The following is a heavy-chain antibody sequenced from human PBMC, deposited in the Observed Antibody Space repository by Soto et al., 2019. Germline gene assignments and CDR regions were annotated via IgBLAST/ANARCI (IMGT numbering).Heavy chain of an antibody. Sequence: QVQLQESGPGLVKPSQTLSLTCTVSGGSISSGGYYWSWIRQHPGKGLEWIGYIYYSGSTYYNPSVKSRVTISVDTSKNQFSLKLSSVTAADTAVYYCARAGDTVVTPEWYFDLWGRGTLVTVSS. J-gene: IGHJ2*01. CDR1: GGSISSGGYY. CDR2: IYYSGST. CDR3: ARAGDTVVTPEWYFDL. V-gene: IGHV4-31*03. D-gene: IGHD2-21*02.